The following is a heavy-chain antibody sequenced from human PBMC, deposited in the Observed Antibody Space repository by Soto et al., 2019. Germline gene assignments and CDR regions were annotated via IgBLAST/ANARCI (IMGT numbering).Heavy chain of an antibody. CDR3: AREGSYGGNPFFDY. V-gene: IGHV4-34*01. CDR1: GGTFSNYY. CDR2: INHSGST. J-gene: IGHJ4*02. D-gene: IGHD4-17*01. Sequence: SEILSLTCAIYGGTFSNYYWSWIRQPPGKGLEWIGEINHSGSTNYNPSLKSRVTMSVDTSKNQFSLKLSSVTAADTAVYYCAREGSYGGNPFFDYWGQGTLVTVSS.